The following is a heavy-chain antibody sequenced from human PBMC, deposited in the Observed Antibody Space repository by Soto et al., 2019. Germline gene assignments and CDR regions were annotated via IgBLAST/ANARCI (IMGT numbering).Heavy chain of an antibody. CDR1: GFTFSSYG. J-gene: IGHJ6*02. V-gene: IGHV3-30*18. D-gene: IGHD4-4*01. Sequence: GGSLRLSCAASGFTFSSYGMHWVRQAPGKGLEWVAVISYDGSNKYYADSVKGRFTISRDNSKNTLYLQMNSLRAEDTAVYYCAKGGFTVTDYYYGMDVWGQGTTVTAP. CDR2: ISYDGSNK. CDR3: AKGGFTVTDYYYGMDV.